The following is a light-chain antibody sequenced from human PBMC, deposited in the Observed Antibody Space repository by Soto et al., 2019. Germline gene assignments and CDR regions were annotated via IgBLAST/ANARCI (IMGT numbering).Light chain of an antibody. J-gene: IGKJ4*01. CDR1: QSVSSH. CDR3: QQRSNWPLT. V-gene: IGKV3-11*01. CDR2: DAS. Sequence: IVLTQSPATLSLSPGARAALSCRASQSVSSHLAWYQQKPGQAPRLLIYDASNRATGIPARFSGSGSGTDFTLIISSLEPEDLAVYYCQQRSNWPLTFGGGTKVEIK.